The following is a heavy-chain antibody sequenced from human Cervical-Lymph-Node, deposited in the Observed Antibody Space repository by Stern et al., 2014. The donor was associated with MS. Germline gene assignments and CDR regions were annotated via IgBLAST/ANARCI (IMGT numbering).Heavy chain of an antibody. CDR1: GFSFSRYA. V-gene: IGHV3-33*01. D-gene: IGHD6-13*01. Sequence: MQLVESGGGVVQPGRSLRLSCAASGFSFSRYAMHWVRQAPGTGLEWVALIWYDGSKPYYADSVTGRFTISRDNFKTTLYLQMNSLRAEDTAVYYCASAYSSSHYYFDYWGQGTLVTVSS. J-gene: IGHJ4*02. CDR3: ASAYSSSHYYFDY. CDR2: IWYDGSKP.